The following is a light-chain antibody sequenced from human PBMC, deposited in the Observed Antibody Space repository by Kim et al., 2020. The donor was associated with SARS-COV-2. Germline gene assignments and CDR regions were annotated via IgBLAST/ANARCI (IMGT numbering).Light chain of an antibody. CDR3: QQYGSSPLT. CDR1: QSIRSSN. V-gene: IGKV3-20*01. Sequence: SPGERATLSCRASQSIRSSNLAWYQHKLGQAPRLLIYGASTRVTGIPDRFSGSGSGTDFTFTINRLEPEDFAVYYCQQYGSSPLTFGRGTKVDIK. CDR2: GAS. J-gene: IGKJ4*01.